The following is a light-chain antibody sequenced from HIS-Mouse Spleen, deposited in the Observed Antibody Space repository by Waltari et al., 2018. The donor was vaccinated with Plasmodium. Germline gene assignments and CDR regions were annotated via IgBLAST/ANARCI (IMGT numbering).Light chain of an antibody. J-gene: IGLJ2*01. V-gene: IGLV2-14*01. CDR3: SSYTSSSTLV. CDR2: DVS. CDR1: ISHVGGYNY. Sequence: QSALTQPRSVSGSPGPSVTISCTGTISHVGGYNYVSWYQQHPGKGPKLMIYDVSKRPYGVSNRFSGSKSGNTASLTISGLQAEDEADYYCSSYTSSSTLVFGGGTKLTVL.